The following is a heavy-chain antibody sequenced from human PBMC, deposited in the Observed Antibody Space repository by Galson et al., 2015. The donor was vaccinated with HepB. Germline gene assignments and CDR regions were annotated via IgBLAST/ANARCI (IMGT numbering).Heavy chain of an antibody. D-gene: IGHD1/OR15-1a*01. CDR2: ISGYNDNT. V-gene: IGHV1-18*01. J-gene: IGHJ3*02. CDR3: ARNNSDNDGFLI. Sequence: SVKVSCKASGYTFTSNGISWVRQAPGQGLEWVGWISGYNDNTKYAQKIQGRVTLTTEPSTSTAYMELRSLRSDDTAVYYCARNNSDNDGFLIWGQGTMLIVSS. CDR1: GYTFTSNG.